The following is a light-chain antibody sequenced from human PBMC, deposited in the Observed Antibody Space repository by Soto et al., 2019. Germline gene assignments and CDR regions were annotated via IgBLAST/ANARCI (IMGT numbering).Light chain of an antibody. CDR2: EVS. V-gene: IGLV2-14*01. CDR1: SSDVGGYNY. Sequence: QSVLTQPASVSGSPGQSITISCTGTSSDVGGYNYVSWYQQHPGKAPKLMIYEVSNRPSGVSNRFSGSKSGNTASLTISGLQPDDEADYFCSSWRSTQTLMVFGGGTKVTVL. CDR3: SSWRSTQTLMV. J-gene: IGLJ2*01.